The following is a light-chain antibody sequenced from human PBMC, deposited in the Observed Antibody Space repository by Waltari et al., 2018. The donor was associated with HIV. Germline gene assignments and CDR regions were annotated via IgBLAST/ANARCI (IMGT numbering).Light chain of an antibody. CDR3: AAWDHDLSAVL. J-gene: IGLJ2*01. CDR2: RNY. CDR1: TSNIGRSY. Sequence: QSVLTQAPSTSETPGQRVTISCSGSTSNIGRSYVYWYHQLPGTAPKLLTYRNYQQPSGVPDLFSGSKSGTSASLAISGLRPEDEGDYFCAAWDHDLSAVLFGGGTKLTVL. V-gene: IGLV1-47*01.